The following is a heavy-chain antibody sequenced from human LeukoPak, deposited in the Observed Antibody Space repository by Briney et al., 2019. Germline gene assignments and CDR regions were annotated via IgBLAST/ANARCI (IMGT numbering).Heavy chain of an antibody. CDR3: AKDLGRYFDWLLFDY. J-gene: IGHJ4*02. D-gene: IGHD3-9*01. Sequence: GGSLRLSCAASGFTFSIYAMSWVRQAPGKGLEWVSAISGSGGSTYYADSVKGRFTISRDNSKNTLYLQMNSLRAEDTAVYYCAKDLGRYFDWLLFDYWGQGTLVTVSS. V-gene: IGHV3-23*01. CDR1: GFTFSIYA. CDR2: ISGSGGST.